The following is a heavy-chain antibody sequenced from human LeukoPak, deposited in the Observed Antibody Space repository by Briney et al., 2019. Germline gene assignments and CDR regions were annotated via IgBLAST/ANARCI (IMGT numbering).Heavy chain of an antibody. Sequence: SETLSLTCTVSGGSISSGDYYWSWIRQPPGKGLEWIGYIYYSGSTYYNPSLKSRVTTSVDMSKNQFSLKLSSVTAADTAVYYCARDWRDYDFWSGSAYYYYMDVWGKGTTVTVSS. V-gene: IGHV4-30-4*08. CDR2: IYYSGST. D-gene: IGHD3-3*01. CDR1: GGSISSGDYY. CDR3: ARDWRDYDFWSGSAYYYYMDV. J-gene: IGHJ6*03.